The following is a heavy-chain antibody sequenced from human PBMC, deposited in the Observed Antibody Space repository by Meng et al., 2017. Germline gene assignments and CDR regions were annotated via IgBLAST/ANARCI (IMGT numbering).Heavy chain of an antibody. CDR3: ARDLGAGVVTAINY. V-gene: IGHV1-3*01. J-gene: IGHJ4*02. D-gene: IGHD2-21*02. CDR1: GYTFTSYA. CDR2: INAGNGNT. Sequence: EAGGEVQKPAASVKVSCKVSGYTFTSYAMHWGRQAPGQRLEWMGWINAGNGNTKYSQKFQGRVTITRDTSASTAYMELSSLRSEDTAVYYCARDLGAGVVTAINYWGQGTLVTVSS.